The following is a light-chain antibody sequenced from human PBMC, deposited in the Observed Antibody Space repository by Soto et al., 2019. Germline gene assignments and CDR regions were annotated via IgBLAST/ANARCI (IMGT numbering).Light chain of an antibody. J-gene: IGLJ1*01. CDR2: RNN. CDR3: AAWDSSLCGYV. Sequence: SVLTQPPSASGTPGQRVTISCSGSSSNIGSDYVYWYQQFPGTAPKLLIYRNNQRPSGVPDRFSGSKSGTSASLAISGLRSEEEADHYSAAWDSSLCGYVFGTRTKVTAL. CDR1: SSNIGSDY. V-gene: IGLV1-47*01.